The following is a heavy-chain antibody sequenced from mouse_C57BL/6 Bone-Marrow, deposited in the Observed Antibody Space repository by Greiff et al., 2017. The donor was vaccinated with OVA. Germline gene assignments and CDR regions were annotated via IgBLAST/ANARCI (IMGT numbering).Heavy chain of an antibody. CDR3: ARRPYYGSSYDY. D-gene: IGHD1-1*01. Sequence: VQLQQSGAELARPGASVKLSCKASGYTFTSYGISWVKQRTGQGLEWIGEIYPRSGNTYYNEKFKGKATLTADKSSSTAYMQLSSLTSEDSAVYYCARRPYYGSSYDYWGQGTTLTVSS. J-gene: IGHJ2*01. V-gene: IGHV1-81*01. CDR2: IYPRSGNT. CDR1: GYTFTSYG.